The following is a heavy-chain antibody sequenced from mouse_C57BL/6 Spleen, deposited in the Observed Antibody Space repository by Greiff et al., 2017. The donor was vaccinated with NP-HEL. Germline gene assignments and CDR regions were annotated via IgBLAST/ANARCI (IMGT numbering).Heavy chain of an antibody. CDR1: GYAFSSSW. D-gene: IGHD1-1*01. J-gene: IGHJ4*01. CDR3: ARSITTVVGDY. Sequence: VQVVESGPELVKPGASVKISCKASGYAFSSSWMNWVKQRPGKGLEWIGRIYPGDGDTNYNGKFKGKATLTADKSSSTAYMQLSSLTSEDSAVYFCARSITTVVGDYWGQGTSVTVSS. CDR2: IYPGDGDT. V-gene: IGHV1-82*01.